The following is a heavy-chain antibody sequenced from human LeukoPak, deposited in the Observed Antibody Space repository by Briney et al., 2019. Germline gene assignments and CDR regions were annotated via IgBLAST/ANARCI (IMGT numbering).Heavy chain of an antibody. J-gene: IGHJ4*02. D-gene: IGHD3-16*01. CDR1: GGSLSSHY. CDR2: IFSGGST. CDR3: ARGRGPLRVEFGD. V-gene: IGHV4-4*09. Sequence: TSETLSLTCNVSGGSLSSHYCSWIRQAPGKGLEWIGFIFSGGSTNYNPSLKSRVFISMDTSQNQFSLKLTSVTAADTAVYYCARGRGPLRVEFGDWGQGALVTVSS.